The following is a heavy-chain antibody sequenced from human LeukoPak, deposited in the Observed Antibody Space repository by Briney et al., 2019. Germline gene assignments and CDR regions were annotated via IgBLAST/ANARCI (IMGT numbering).Heavy chain of an antibody. CDR2: MNPNSGNT. CDR3: ARALHRRITTLFF. Sequence: GASVKVSCKASGYTFTSYDINWVRQATGQGLEWMGWMNPNSGNTGYAQKFQGRVTITRNTSISTAYMELSSPRSEDTAVYYCARALHRRITTLFFWGQGTLVTVSS. J-gene: IGHJ4*02. CDR1: GYTFTSYD. D-gene: IGHD3-3*01. V-gene: IGHV1-8*03.